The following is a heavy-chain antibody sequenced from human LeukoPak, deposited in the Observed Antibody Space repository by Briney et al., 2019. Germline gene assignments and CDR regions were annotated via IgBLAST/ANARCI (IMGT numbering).Heavy chain of an antibody. CDR2: INRDGSER. J-gene: IGHJ6*02. CDR1: GFTFSNYW. V-gene: IGHV3-7*03. CDR3: ARRNAMDV. Sequence: GGSLRLSCAASGFTFSNYWMTWVRQAPGKGLEWVANINRDGSERYYVDSVKGRFTISRDDAKSSLYLQMNSLRAEDTAVYYCARRNAMDVWGQGPKVIVFS.